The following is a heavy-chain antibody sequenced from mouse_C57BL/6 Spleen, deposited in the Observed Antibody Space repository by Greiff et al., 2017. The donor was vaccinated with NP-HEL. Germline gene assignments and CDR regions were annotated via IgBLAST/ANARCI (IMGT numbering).Heavy chain of an antibody. D-gene: IGHD1-2*01. CDR1: GYAFSSSW. CDR3: ASQGTTASSGGFAY. CDR2: IYPGDGDT. V-gene: IGHV1-82*01. Sequence: VKLQQSGPELVKPGASVKISCKASGYAFSSSWMNWVKQRPGKGLEWIGRIYPGDGDTNYNGKFKGKATLTADKSSSTAYMQLSSLTSEDSAVYFCASQGTTASSGGFAYWGQGTLVTVSA. J-gene: IGHJ3*01.